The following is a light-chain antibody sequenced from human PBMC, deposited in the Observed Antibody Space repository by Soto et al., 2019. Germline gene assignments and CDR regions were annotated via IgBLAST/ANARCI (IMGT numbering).Light chain of an antibody. J-gene: IGKJ2*01. CDR3: LHDYNYPYT. CDR2: GAS. V-gene: IGKV1-6*01. CDR1: QGIRND. Sequence: AIQMTQSPSSLPASVGDRVTITCRASQGIRNDLGWYQQKSGKAPKLLIYGASSLQSGVPSRFSGSGSGTDFTLTISSLQPEDFATYYCLHDYNYPYTFGQGTKLEIK.